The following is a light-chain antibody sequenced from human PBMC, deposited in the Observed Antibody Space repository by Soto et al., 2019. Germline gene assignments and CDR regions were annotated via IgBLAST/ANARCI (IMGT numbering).Light chain of an antibody. CDR1: QSISSY. CDR2: AAS. J-gene: IGKJ1*01. V-gene: IGKV1-39*01. CDR3: QQRKT. Sequence: DIQMTQSPSSLSASVGDRVTITCRASQSISSYLIWYQQKPGKAPKLLIYAASSLQSGVPSRFSGSRSGTDFTLTISSLQPEDFATYYCQQRKTFGQGTKVEIK.